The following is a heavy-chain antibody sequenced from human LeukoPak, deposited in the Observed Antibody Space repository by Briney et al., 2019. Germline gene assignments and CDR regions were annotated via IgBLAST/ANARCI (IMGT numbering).Heavy chain of an antibody. CDR1: GGSFSGYC. CDR2: INHSGST. Sequence: PSETLSLTCAVYGGSFSGYCWSWIRQPPGKGLEWIGEINHSGSTNYNPSLKSRVTISVDTSKNQFSLKLSSVTAADTAVYYCARADTAMIDYWGQGTLVTVSS. V-gene: IGHV4-34*01. J-gene: IGHJ4*02. CDR3: ARADTAMIDY. D-gene: IGHD5-18*01.